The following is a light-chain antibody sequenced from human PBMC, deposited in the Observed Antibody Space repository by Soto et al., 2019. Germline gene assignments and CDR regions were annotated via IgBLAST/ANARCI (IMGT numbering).Light chain of an antibody. J-gene: IGLJ3*02. V-gene: IGLV1-40*01. Sequence: QSVLTQPPSVSGAPGQRVTISCTGGGSNIGAPFDVHWYQQLPGTAPKLLIYGNSNRPSGVPDRFSGSKSGTSASLAITGLQAEDEADYYCQSYDSGLTGVFGGGTKLTVL. CDR3: QSYDSGLTGV. CDR2: GNS. CDR1: GSNIGAPFD.